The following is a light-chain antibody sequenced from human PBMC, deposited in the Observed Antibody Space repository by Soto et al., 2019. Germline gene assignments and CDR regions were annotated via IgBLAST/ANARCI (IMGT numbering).Light chain of an antibody. CDR3: RQALQSPSYA. V-gene: IGKV2-28*01. CDR2: LGS. CDR1: QSLLHSNGYNY. J-gene: IGKJ2*01. Sequence: DIVMNQSPLSLPVTPGEPASISCRSSQSLLHSNGYNYLAWYLQKPGQSPQLLIYLGSNRASRVPDRFSGSGSGIDFTLKLSRGEAEDVVVYDCRQALQSPSYALGQWTKLEIK.